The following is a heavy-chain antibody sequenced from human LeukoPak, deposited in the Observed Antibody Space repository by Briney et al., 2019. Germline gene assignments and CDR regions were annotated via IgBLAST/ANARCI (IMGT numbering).Heavy chain of an antibody. CDR3: ARADYSSSWSHYYYYMDV. J-gene: IGHJ6*03. Sequence: PSETLSLTCSVSGGSISSGSYYWSWIRQPAGKGLEWIGRVYTSGNTNYNPSLKSRVTISVDTSKNHFSLKLSSVTAADTALYFCARADYSSSWSHYYYYMDVWGTGTTVTVSS. CDR2: VYTSGNT. V-gene: IGHV4-61*02. CDR1: GGSISSGSYY. D-gene: IGHD6-13*01.